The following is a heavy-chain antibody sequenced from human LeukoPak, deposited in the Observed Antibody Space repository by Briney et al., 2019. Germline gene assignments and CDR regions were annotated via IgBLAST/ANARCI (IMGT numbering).Heavy chain of an antibody. CDR3: ARDGRFSYGAFDI. CDR1: GFTFSDYW. CDR2: IKQDGSEK. J-gene: IGHJ3*02. V-gene: IGHV3-7*01. D-gene: IGHD3-3*01. Sequence: GGSLRLSCVASGFTFSDYWMTWVRKAPGKGLECVANIKQDGSEKFYVDSVKGRFTISRDNAKNSLYLQMNSLRAEDTAVYYCARDGRFSYGAFDIWGQGTMVTVSS.